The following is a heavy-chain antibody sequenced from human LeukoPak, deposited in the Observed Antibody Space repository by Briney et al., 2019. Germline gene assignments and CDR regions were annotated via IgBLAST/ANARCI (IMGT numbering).Heavy chain of an antibody. V-gene: IGHV3-7*01. J-gene: IGHJ4*02. CDR3: TRLHNSGWTGY. CDR2: IKQDGSEK. Sequence: GGSLRLSCAASGFTFTSYWMSWVRQAPGKGLEWVANIKQDGSEKHYVDSVKGRFTISRDNTKNSLYLQMNSLRADDTAVYYCTRLHNSGWTGYWGQGTLVTVSS. D-gene: IGHD6-19*01. CDR1: GFTFTSYW.